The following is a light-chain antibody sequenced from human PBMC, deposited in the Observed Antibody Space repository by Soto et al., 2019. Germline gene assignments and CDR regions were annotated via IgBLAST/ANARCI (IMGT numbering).Light chain of an antibody. Sequence: DIQMTQSPSTLSASVGDRVTITCRASQSISSWLAWYQQKPGKAPKLLIYDASSLESGVPSRFSGSGSGTEFPLTISSQQADDFASYYCQQYSSFFTFGSGTKVDIK. J-gene: IGKJ3*01. CDR2: DAS. CDR1: QSISSW. CDR3: QQYSSFFT. V-gene: IGKV1-5*01.